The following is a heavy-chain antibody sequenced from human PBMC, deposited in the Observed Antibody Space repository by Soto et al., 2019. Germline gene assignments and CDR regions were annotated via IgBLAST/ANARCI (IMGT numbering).Heavy chain of an antibody. V-gene: IGHV1-18*01. Sequence: QVQRVQSGAEVKKPGASVKVSYKASGYTFSSYGMSWVRQAPGQGLEWMGWISAYNGNTNYAQKLQGRVTMTTDTSTSTAYMDLRSLRSDDTAVYYCARDQSGYVGHGYWGQGTLVTVSS. J-gene: IGHJ4*02. CDR1: GYTFSSYG. D-gene: IGHD5-12*01. CDR3: ARDQSGYVGHGY. CDR2: ISAYNGNT.